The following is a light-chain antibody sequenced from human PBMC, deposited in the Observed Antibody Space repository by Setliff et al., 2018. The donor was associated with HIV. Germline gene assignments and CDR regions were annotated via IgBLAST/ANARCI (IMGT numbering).Light chain of an antibody. J-gene: IGLJ2*01. CDR2: LNSDGSH. V-gene: IGLV4-69*01. CDR3: QTWGTGTVV. Sequence: QPVLAQSPSASASLGASVKLTCTLSSGHNSYAIAWHQQQPERGPQFLMKLNSDGSHSKGDGIPDRFSGSSSGAERYLTISSLQSEDEADYYCQTWGTGTVVFGGGTKVTVL. CDR1: SGHNSYA.